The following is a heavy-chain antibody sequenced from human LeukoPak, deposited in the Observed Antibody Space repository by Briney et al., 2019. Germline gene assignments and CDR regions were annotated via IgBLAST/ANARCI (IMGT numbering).Heavy chain of an antibody. V-gene: IGHV3-74*01. CDR1: GFTFSDYW. J-gene: IGHJ4*02. CDR3: ARARYYYGSGSPYTDY. D-gene: IGHD3-10*01. Sequence: PGGSLRLSCAASGFTFSDYWMHWVRQAPGKGLVWVSHINADEDRAAYADSVKGRFTISRDNAKNSLYLQMSSLRAEDTAVYYCARARYYYGSGSPYTDYWGQGALVTVSS. CDR2: INADEDRA.